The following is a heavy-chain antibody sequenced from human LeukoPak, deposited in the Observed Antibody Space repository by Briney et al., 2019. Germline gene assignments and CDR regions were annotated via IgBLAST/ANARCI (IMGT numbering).Heavy chain of an antibody. CDR1: GFTFSSYG. CDR2: IWYDGSNK. V-gene: IGHV3-33*01. J-gene: IGHJ6*02. D-gene: IGHD6-13*01. CDR3: ARTESSSWSNYYYYYGMDV. Sequence: GGSLRLSCAASGFTFSSYGMPWVRPAPGKGLEWVAVIWYDGSNKYYADSVKGRFTISRDNSKNTLYLQMNSLRAEDTAVYYCARTESSSWSNYYYYYGMDVWGQGTTVTVSS.